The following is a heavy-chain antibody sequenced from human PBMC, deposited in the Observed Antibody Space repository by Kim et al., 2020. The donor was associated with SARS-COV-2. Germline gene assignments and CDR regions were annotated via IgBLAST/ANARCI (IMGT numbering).Heavy chain of an antibody. V-gene: IGHV3-30*18. J-gene: IGHJ6*04. D-gene: IGHD2-21*02. CDR1: GFTFSSYG. CDR2: ISYDGSNK. Sequence: GGSLRLSCAASGFTFSSYGMNWVRQATGKGLEWVAVISYDGSNKYYADSVKGRFTISRDNSNNTLYLQMNSLRAEDTAVYYCAKDLGYCGGDCYPDDYYYGMDVWGEGATVTVSP. CDR3: AKDLGYCGGDCYPDDYYYGMDV.